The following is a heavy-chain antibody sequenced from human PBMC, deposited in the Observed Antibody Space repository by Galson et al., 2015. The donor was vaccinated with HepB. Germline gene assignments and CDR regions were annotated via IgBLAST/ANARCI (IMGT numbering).Heavy chain of an antibody. CDR2: IYGDNNA. CDR1: GFSVTHNY. Sequence: SLRLSCAVSGFSVTHNYMTWVRQAPGMGPGWVSSIYGDNNAYYGESVKGRFTVSRDESKNVLYLQMNDLRVEDTAAYYCARDYGHYYKSGALPFHYFDLWGQGILVTVSS. J-gene: IGHJ5*02. CDR3: ARDYGHYYKSGALPFHYFDL. V-gene: IGHV3-53*01. D-gene: IGHD3-10*01.